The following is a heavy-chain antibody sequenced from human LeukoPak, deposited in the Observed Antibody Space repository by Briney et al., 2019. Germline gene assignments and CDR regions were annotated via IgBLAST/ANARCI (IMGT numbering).Heavy chain of an antibody. CDR2: IYYSGST. D-gene: IGHD3-10*01. Sequence: TSQTLSLTCTVSGGSISSGDYYWSWIRQPPGKGLEWIGYIYYSGSTYYNPSLKSRVTISVDTSKNQFSLKLNSVTAADTAVYYCARAPYYGSDYFDYWGQGALVTVSS. CDR3: ARAPYYGSDYFDY. CDR1: GGSISSGDYY. J-gene: IGHJ4*02. V-gene: IGHV4-30-4*01.